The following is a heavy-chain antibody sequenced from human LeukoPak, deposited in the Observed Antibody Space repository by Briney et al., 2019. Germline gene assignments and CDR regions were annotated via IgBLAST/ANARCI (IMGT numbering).Heavy chain of an antibody. Sequence: GGSLRLSCAASGFTFSSYAMHWVRQAPGKGLEWVAVISYDASNKYYADSVKGRFTISRDNSKNTLYLQLNSLRVDDAAIYYCAKHRRSTLVTAYFDSWGQGTLVTVSS. J-gene: IGHJ4*02. CDR3: AKHRRSTLVTAYFDS. D-gene: IGHD2-21*02. V-gene: IGHV3-30-3*02. CDR2: ISYDASNK. CDR1: GFTFSSYA.